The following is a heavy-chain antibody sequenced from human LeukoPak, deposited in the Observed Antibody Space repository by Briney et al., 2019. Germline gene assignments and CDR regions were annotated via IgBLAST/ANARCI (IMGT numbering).Heavy chain of an antibody. CDR2: ISSSSSTI. CDR1: GFTFSGYT. V-gene: IGHV3-48*01. J-gene: IGHJ6*03. CDR3: AKVIHCDYMDV. D-gene: IGHD2-21*01. Sequence: PGGSLRLSCAASGFTFSGYTMNWVRQAPGKGLEWVSYISSSSSTIYHADSVKGRFTISRDNAKNSLYLQMNSLRAEDTAVYYCAKVIHCDYMDVWGKGTTVTVSS.